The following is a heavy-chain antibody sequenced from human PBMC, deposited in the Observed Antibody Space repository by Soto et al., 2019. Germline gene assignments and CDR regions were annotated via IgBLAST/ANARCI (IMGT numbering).Heavy chain of an antibody. Sequence: QVQLVQSGAEEKKPGASVKASCKASGYTFTSYATHWVRQAPGQRLKRMGWINAGNGNTKYSQKFQGRVTISRDTSASTAYMELSSLGTEDTAVYYCARSIVVVTALDYWGQGTLVTVSS. V-gene: IGHV1-3*05. CDR1: GYTFTSYA. CDR3: ARSIVVVTALDY. CDR2: INAGNGNT. J-gene: IGHJ4*02. D-gene: IGHD2-21*02.